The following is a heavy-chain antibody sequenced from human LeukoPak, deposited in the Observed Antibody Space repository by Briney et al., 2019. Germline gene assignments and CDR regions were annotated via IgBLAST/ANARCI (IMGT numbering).Heavy chain of an antibody. CDR3: ARERYYGSGSSNYYYYYYMDV. Sequence: SETLSLTCTVSGGSISSGGYYWGWIRQPPGKGLEWIGYIYHSGSTYYNPSLKSRVTISVDRSKNQFSLKLSSVTAADTAVYYCARERYYGSGSSNYYYYYYMDVWGKGTTVTVSS. CDR2: IYHSGST. V-gene: IGHV4-30-2*01. J-gene: IGHJ6*03. CDR1: GGSISSGGYY. D-gene: IGHD3-10*01.